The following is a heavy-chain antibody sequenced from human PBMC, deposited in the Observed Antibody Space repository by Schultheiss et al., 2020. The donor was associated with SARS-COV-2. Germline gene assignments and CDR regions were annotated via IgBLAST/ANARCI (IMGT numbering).Heavy chain of an antibody. CDR3: TTCADYYYYGMDV. CDR2: IKSKTDGGTT. V-gene: IGHV3-15*07. Sequence: LSLTCAASGFTFSSYEMNWVRQAPGKGLEWVGRIKSKTDGGTTDYAAPVKGRFTISRDDSKNTLYLQMNSLKTEDTAVYYCTTCADYYYYGMDVWGQGTTVTVSS. J-gene: IGHJ6*02. CDR1: GFTFSSYE.